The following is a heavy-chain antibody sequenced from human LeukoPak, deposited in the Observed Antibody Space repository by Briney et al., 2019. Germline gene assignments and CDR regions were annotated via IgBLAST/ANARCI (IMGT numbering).Heavy chain of an antibody. CDR3: TRRDFSGNLGYENYHSMDV. D-gene: IGHD5-12*01. CDR2: IYYSGST. V-gene: IGHV4-39*07. CDR1: GGSISSSSYY. J-gene: IGHJ6*03. Sequence: PSETLSLTCTVSGGSISSSSYYWGWIRQPPGKGLEWIGSIYYSGSTYYNPSLKSRVTISVDTSKNQFSLKLSSVTAADTAVYYCTRRDFSGNLGYENYHSMDVWGKGTTVTVSS.